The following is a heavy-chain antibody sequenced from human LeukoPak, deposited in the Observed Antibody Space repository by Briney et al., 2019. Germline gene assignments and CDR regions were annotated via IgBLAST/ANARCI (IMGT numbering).Heavy chain of an antibody. J-gene: IGHJ6*02. V-gene: IGHV1-2*06. CDR2: INPNSGGT. D-gene: IGHD3-10*01. CDR3: ARDPLGETMVRGVTYYYYGMDV. Sequence: ASVKVSCKASGYTFTGYYMHWVRQAPGQGLEWMGRINPNSGGTNYAQKFQGRVTMTRDTSISTAYMELSRLRSDDTAVYYCARDPLGETMVRGVTYYYYGMDVWGQGTTVTVSS. CDR1: GYTFTGYY.